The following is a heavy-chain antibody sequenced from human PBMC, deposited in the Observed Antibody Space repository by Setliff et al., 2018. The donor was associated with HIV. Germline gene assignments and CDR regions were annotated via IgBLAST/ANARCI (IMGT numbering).Heavy chain of an antibody. CDR3: ARVGTGYKSAGNAFDI. D-gene: IGHD5-12*01. J-gene: IGHJ3*02. CDR2: ISGSGTTI. CDR1: GFTFSDYY. Sequence: PGGSLRLSCAASGFTFSDYYMSWIRQTPGKGLEWISYISGSGTTIYYADSVKGRFTISRDNAKNSLYLQVNSLRAEGTAVYFCARVGTGYKSAGNAFDIWGQGTMVTVSS. V-gene: IGHV3-11*04.